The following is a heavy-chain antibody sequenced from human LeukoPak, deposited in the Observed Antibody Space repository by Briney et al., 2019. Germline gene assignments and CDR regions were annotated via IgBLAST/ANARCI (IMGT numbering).Heavy chain of an antibody. V-gene: IGHV3-7*04. CDR3: ARPGRADAFDI. CDR2: IKQDGSEK. Sequence: GRSLRLSCAASGFTFSGYWMNWVRQAPGKGLEWVANIKQDGSEKYYVYSVKGRFTISRDNAKNSLYLQMNSLRAEDTAVYYCARPGRADAFDIWGQGTMVTVSS. J-gene: IGHJ3*02. CDR1: GFTFSGYW.